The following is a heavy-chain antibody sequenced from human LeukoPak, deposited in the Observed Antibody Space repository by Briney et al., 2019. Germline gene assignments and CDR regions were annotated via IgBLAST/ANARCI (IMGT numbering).Heavy chain of an antibody. D-gene: IGHD2-21*01. CDR1: GYSFTDYY. CDR3: ARADRLHGGPYLIGP. J-gene: IGHJ5*02. Sequence: GASVKVSCKTSGYSFTDYYMHWVRQAPGQGLEWMGWINPNSGGTSSAQKFQGRVTMTRDTSITTVYMEMSWLTSDDTAIYYCARADRLHGGPYLIGPWGQGNLVTVSS. V-gene: IGHV1-2*02. CDR2: INPNSGGT.